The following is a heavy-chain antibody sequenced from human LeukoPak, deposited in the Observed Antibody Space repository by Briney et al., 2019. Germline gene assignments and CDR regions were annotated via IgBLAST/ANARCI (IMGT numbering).Heavy chain of an antibody. Sequence: ASVKVSCKVSGYTLTELSMHWVRQAPGKGLEWMGGIIPIFGTANYAQKFQGRVTITADESTSTAYMELSSLRSEDTAVYYCARDLSVDTAMGDPGDAFDIWGQGTMVTVSS. J-gene: IGHJ3*02. V-gene: IGHV1-69*13. D-gene: IGHD5-18*01. CDR3: ARDLSVDTAMGDPGDAFDI. CDR2: IIPIFGTA. CDR1: GYTLTELS.